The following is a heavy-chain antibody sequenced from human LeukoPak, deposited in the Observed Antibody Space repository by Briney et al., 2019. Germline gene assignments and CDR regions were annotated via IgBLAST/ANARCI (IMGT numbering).Heavy chain of an antibody. CDR1: GFTFSGYW. CDR2: IKSDGTYT. D-gene: IGHD6-19*01. CDR3: ARSLGSGWIHLVEY. V-gene: IGHV3-74*03. Sequence: GGSLRLSCAASGFTFSGYWMHWVRQAPGKGLVCVSRIKSDGTYTSYADSVKGRFTIPRDNSKNTVDLQMYSLRAEDSAVYYCARSLGSGWIHLVEYWGQGTLVTVS. J-gene: IGHJ4*02.